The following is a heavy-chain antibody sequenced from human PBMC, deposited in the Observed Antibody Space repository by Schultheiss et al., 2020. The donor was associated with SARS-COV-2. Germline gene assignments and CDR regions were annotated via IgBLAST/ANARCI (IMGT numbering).Heavy chain of an antibody. Sequence: SETLSLTCSVSGGSITSSSYYWSWIRQPPGKGLEWIGSIYHSGSTYYNPSLKSRVTISVDRSKNQFSLKLSSVTAADTAVYYCASTGDYGRYFDLWGRGTLVTVSS. J-gene: IGHJ2*01. CDR3: ASTGDYGRYFDL. CDR2: IYHSGST. V-gene: IGHV4-39*07. D-gene: IGHD4-17*01. CDR1: GGSITSSSYY.